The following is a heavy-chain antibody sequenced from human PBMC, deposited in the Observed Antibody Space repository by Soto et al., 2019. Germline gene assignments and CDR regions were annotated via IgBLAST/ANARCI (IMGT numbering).Heavy chain of an antibody. Sequence: EVQLVESGGGLVKPGGSLRLSCVASGFDFSTYSMNWVRQAPGKGLECVSSISSNGYIYHADSVKGRFTISRDNAKNSLYLQMNSLRAEDTAVYYCAXXXXXVXXXXXXXXMDVWGQGTTVTVSS. CDR2: ISSNGYI. V-gene: IGHV3-21*02. CDR3: AXXXXXVXXXXXXXXMDV. CDR1: GFDFSTYS. J-gene: IGHJ6*02.